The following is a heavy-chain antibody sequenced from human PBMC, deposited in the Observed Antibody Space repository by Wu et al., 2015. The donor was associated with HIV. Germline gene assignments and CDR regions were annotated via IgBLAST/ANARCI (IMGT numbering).Heavy chain of an antibody. CDR2: IIPMYATA. Sequence: QVQLVQSGAEVKKPGSSVKVSCKASGGTFSSYSISWVRQAPGQGLEWMGRIIPMYATANYAQKFQGRFTITADESTSTAYMELSSLRSEDTAVYYCARRGSWGDPSKIVRGGLDVWGQGTTLTVSS. D-gene: IGHD3-10*02. CDR3: ARRGSWGDPSKIVRGGLDV. CDR1: GGTFSSYS. J-gene: IGHJ6*02. V-gene: IGHV1-69*13.